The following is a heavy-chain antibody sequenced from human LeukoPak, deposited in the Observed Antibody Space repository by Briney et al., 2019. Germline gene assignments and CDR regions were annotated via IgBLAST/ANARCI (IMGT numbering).Heavy chain of an antibody. Sequence: ASVKVSCKASGYTFSDHHMHWVRQAPGQGLEWMGKITPSDGSTTYTQKFQDRVTMTRDTSTSTVYMELNSLSSEDTALYYCARDTYGSDYCGQGTLVTVSS. CDR3: ARDTYGSDY. CDR2: ITPSDGST. J-gene: IGHJ4*02. CDR1: GYTFSDHH. V-gene: IGHV1-46*01. D-gene: IGHD3-10*01.